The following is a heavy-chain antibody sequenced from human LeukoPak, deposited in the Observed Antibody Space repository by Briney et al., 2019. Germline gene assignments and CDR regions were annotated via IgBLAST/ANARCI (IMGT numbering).Heavy chain of an antibody. CDR3: ASSIAVAGTSDY. CDR1: GGTFSSYA. Sequence: SVKVSCKASGGTFSSYAISWVRQAPGQGLEWMGRIIPILGIANYAQKFQGRVTITADKSTSTAYMELSSLRSEDTAVYYCASSIAVAGTSDYWGQGTLVTVSS. J-gene: IGHJ4*02. CDR2: IIPILGIA. V-gene: IGHV1-69*04. D-gene: IGHD6-19*01.